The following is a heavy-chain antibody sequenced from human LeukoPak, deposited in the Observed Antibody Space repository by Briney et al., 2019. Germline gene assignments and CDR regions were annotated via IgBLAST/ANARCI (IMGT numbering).Heavy chain of an antibody. J-gene: IGHJ4*02. CDR3: ARDSSSWYPHFDY. Sequence: PSETLSLTCTVSGGSISSSSYYWSWIRQPAGKGLEWIGRIYTSGSTNYNPSLKSRVTMSVDTSKNQFSLKLSSVTAADTAVYYCARDSSSWYPHFDYWGQGTLVTVSS. D-gene: IGHD6-13*01. V-gene: IGHV4-61*02. CDR2: IYTSGST. CDR1: GGSISSSSYY.